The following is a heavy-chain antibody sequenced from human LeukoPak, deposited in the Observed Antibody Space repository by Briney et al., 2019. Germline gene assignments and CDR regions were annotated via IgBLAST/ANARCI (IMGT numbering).Heavy chain of an antibody. V-gene: IGHV5-51*01. Sequence: PGESLKISCKGSGYNFNTHWVAWVRQLPGKGLEWMGIIRPMNSDVRYSPSFQGQVTISADRSINTAYLQWSSLTASDTAMYYCASRPFETTVVPWDFYWGQGTQVTVSS. CDR1: GYNFNTHW. CDR3: ASRPFETTVVPWDFY. D-gene: IGHD4-23*01. CDR2: IRPMNSDV. J-gene: IGHJ4*02.